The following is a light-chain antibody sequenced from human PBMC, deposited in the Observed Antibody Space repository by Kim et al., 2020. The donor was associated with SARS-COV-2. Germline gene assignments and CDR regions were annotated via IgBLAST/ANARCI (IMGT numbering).Light chain of an antibody. V-gene: IGLV3-19*01. CDR3: NSWDSSGDHL. CDR2: NKK. CDR1: ILRNYY. Sequence: VALGQTVRITCQGDILRNYYIYWYQQKPGQAPVLVIYNKKDRPSGIPDRFSGSNSGNTASLTISGTQAEDDADYYCNSWDSSGDHLFGGGTKLTVL. J-gene: IGLJ2*01.